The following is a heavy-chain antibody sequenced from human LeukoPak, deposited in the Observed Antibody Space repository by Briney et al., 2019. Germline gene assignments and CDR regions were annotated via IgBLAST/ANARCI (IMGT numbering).Heavy chain of an antibody. D-gene: IGHD6-25*01. J-gene: IGHJ4*02. CDR2: ISTSSSTI. Sequence: PGGSLRLSCAASGFTFRNYNMNWVRQAPGKGLEWVSYISTSSSTIYYADSMKGRFTISRDNAKNSLYLQMNSLRAEDTAVYYCARDRIAAVDYWGQGTLVTVSS. V-gene: IGHV3-48*01. CDR1: GFTFRNYN. CDR3: ARDRIAAVDY.